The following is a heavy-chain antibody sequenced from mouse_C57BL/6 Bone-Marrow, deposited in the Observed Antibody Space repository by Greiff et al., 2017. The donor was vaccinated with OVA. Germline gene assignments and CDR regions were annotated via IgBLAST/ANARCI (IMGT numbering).Heavy chain of an antibody. CDR2: IYPRSGNT. J-gene: IGHJ2*01. Sequence: QVQLQQSGAELARPGASVKLSCKASGYTFTSYGISWVKQRTGQGLEWIGEIYPRSGNTYYNETFKGKATLTADKSSSTAYMELRSLTSENAAVYFCARKGSYYYGSSPGYIDYWGQGTTLTVSS. CDR3: ARKGSYYYGSSPGYIDY. CDR1: GYTFTSYG. D-gene: IGHD1-1*01. V-gene: IGHV1-81*01.